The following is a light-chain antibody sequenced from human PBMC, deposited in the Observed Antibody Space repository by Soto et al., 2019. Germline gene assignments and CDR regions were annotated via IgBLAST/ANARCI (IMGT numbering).Light chain of an antibody. Sequence: EIVMTQSPAALSVSPGERANLSCRASQSVSSNLAWYQQKPGQAPRLLIYGASTRASGIPASFSGSGSGTEFTLTISSLQSEDFAVYYCQQYNKWPLTFGGGTKVEIK. V-gene: IGKV3-15*01. CDR2: GAS. CDR3: QQYNKWPLT. J-gene: IGKJ4*01. CDR1: QSVSSN.